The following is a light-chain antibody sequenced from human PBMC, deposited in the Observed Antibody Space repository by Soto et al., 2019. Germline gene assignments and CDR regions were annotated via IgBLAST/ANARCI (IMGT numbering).Light chain of an antibody. J-gene: IGLJ1*01. Sequence: QSVLTQPASVSGSPGHSLTTFCTGTSSDVGRYDYVSWYQQHPGKAPKLMIYDVNNRPSGVSNRFSGSKSGNTASLTISALQSEAEADYYCTSFTSTSTYIFASGTKVPVL. CDR1: SSDVGRYDY. CDR2: DVN. CDR3: TSFTSTSTYI. V-gene: IGLV2-14*03.